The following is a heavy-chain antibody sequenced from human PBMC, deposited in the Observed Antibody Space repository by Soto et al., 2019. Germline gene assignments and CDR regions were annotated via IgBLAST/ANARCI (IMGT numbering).Heavy chain of an antibody. Sequence: GGSLRLSCAASGFTFSSYGMHWVRQAPGKGLEWVAVIWYDGSNKYYADSVKGRFTISRDNSKNTLYLQMNSLRAEDTAAYYCARGGDDILTGYYTGAFDIWGQGTMVTVSS. CDR2: IWYDGSNK. J-gene: IGHJ3*02. D-gene: IGHD3-9*01. V-gene: IGHV3-33*01. CDR3: ARGGDDILTGYYTGAFDI. CDR1: GFTFSSYG.